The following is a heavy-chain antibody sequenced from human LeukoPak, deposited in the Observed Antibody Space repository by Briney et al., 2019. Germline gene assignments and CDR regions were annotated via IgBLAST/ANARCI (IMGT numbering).Heavy chain of an antibody. CDR3: ATGEAAAGIAYYFDY. V-gene: IGHV1-24*01. CDR2: FDPEDGET. D-gene: IGHD6-13*01. Sequence: ASVKVSCKVSGYTLTELSMHWVRQAPGKGLEWMGGFDPEDGETIYAQKFQGRVTMTEDTSTDTAYMELSSLRSEDTAVYYCATGEAAAGIAYYFDYWGQGTLVTASS. CDR1: GYTLTELS. J-gene: IGHJ4*02.